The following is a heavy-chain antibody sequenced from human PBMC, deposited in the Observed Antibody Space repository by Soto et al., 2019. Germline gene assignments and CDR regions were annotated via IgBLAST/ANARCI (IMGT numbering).Heavy chain of an antibody. D-gene: IGHD1-7*01. V-gene: IGHV3-33*01. CDR2: IWYDGSNK. CDR3: AGWGCSVSNCNLNQRGFDW. CDR1: GFIFNEYG. Sequence: QVQLVESGGGVVQPGRSLRLSCAASGFIFNEYGMHWVRQAPGKGLEWVAVIWYDGSNKYYADSVKGRFTFSRDNSKNTTSLKMNSLIVEDMAIYYCAGWGCSVSNCNLNQRGFDWWGQGTLVTVSS. J-gene: IGHJ5*01.